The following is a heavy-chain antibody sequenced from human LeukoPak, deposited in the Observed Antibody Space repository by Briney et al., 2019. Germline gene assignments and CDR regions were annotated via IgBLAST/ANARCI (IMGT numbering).Heavy chain of an antibody. D-gene: IGHD6-25*01. CDR1: GFTFSSYW. CDR2: IKQDGSEK. V-gene: IGHV3-7*01. Sequence: GGSLRLSCAASGFTFSSYWMSWVRQAPGKGLEWVANIKQDGSEKYYVDSVKGRFTISRDNAKNSLYLQMNSLRAEDTAVYYCARHQRLEDTSGADAFDIWGQGSMVTVSS. J-gene: IGHJ3*02. CDR3: ARHQRLEDTSGADAFDI.